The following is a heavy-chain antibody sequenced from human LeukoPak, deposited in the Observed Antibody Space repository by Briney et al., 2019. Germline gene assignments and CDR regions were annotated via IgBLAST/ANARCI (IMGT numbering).Heavy chain of an antibody. CDR1: GGSIRSGNYY. CDR2: VYPTGNT. Sequence: SETLSLTCTVSGGSIRSGNYYWTWIRQPPGKGLEWIGYVYPTGNTYYNPSLKSRVTISLDMSKNQFSLRLSSVTAADTAVYYCARARGYSYASDYWGQGTLVTVSS. D-gene: IGHD5-18*01. CDR3: ARARGYSYASDY. J-gene: IGHJ4*02. V-gene: IGHV4-30-2*01.